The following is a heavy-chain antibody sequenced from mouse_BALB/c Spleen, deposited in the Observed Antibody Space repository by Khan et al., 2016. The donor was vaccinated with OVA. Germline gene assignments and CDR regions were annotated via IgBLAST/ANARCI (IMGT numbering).Heavy chain of an antibody. CDR3: TRAGCAAFAY. J-gene: IGHJ3*01. CDR2: INPNNGVT. CDR1: GYTFTSYY. D-gene: IGHD6-1*01. V-gene: IGHV1-64*01. Sequence: QVQLQQPGADLVKPGASVKLSCKASGYTFTSYYMYWVKQRPGQGLVWIGGINPNNGVTDFNEKFKSKTTLTVDNSSSTAYLQLSSLTSADSAVYDGTRAGCAAFAYWGQGTRVTVSA.